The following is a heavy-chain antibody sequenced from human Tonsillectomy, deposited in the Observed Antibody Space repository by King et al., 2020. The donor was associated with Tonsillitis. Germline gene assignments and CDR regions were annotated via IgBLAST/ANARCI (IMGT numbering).Heavy chain of an antibody. CDR3: AKGKQWLVAGWFDP. D-gene: IGHD6-19*01. J-gene: IGHJ5*02. CDR2: ISYDGSHK. Sequence: VQLVESGGGVVQPGRSLRLSCVGSGFIFGSYGMHWVRQAPGKGLEWVAVISYDGSHKYYADSVKGRFTVSRDNSKKTLYLQMNSLRDEDTAVYYCAKGKQWLVAGWFDPWGQGTLVTVSS. CDR1: GFIFGSYG. V-gene: IGHV3-30*18.